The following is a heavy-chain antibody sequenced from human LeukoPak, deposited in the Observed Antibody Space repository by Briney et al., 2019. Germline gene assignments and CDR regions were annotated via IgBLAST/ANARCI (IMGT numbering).Heavy chain of an antibody. CDR1: GGTFSSYA. J-gene: IGHJ3*02. CDR2: IIPIFGTA. CDR3: ARSFNDAFDI. V-gene: IGHV1-69*05. Sequence: ASVKVSCKASGGTFSSYAISWVRQAPGQGLEWMGGIIPIFGTANYAQKFQGRVTITTDESTSTAYMELSSLRSEDTAVYYCARSFNDAFDIWGQGTMVTVSS.